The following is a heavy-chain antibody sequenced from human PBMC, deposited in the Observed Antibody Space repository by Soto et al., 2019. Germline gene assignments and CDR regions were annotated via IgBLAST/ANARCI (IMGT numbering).Heavy chain of an antibody. V-gene: IGHV4-30-2*01. CDR3: ARGGGSDSFDY. CDR2: INHLETT. J-gene: IGHJ4*02. Sequence: NLSLTCTVSGASITFGGYSWSWIRQTPGKGLEWIGYINHLETTFYNPSFESRLTLSIDRAKNQFSLKLHSMSAADRAVYFCARGGGSDSFDYWGQGILVTVSS. D-gene: IGHD1-26*01. CDR1: GASITFGGYS.